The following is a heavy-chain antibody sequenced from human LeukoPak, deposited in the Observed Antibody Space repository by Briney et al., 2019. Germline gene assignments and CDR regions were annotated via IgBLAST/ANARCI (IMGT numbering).Heavy chain of an antibody. CDR2: IYYSGST. Sequence: PSETLSLTCTVSGGSISSYYWSWIPQPPAKGLERIGYIYYSGSTNYNPSLKSRVTISVDTSKNQFSLKLSSVTAAETGVYCCARVAPGGSSWYWGMNWFDLGGQGTVVSVSS. CDR3: ARVAPGGSSWYWGMNWFDL. CDR1: GGSISSYY. D-gene: IGHD6-13*01. J-gene: IGHJ5*02. V-gene: IGHV4-59*01.